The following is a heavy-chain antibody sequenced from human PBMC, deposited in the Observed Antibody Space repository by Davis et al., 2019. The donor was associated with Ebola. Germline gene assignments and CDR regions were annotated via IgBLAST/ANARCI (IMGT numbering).Heavy chain of an antibody. CDR1: GDSISSSHYY. V-gene: IGHV4-39*07. CDR3: ARPNEGGLRYYYGMDA. D-gene: IGHD1-1*01. Sequence: SETLSLTCTVSGDSISSSHYYWGWIRQPPGKGLEWIGSIYYSGSTYYNPSLKSRVTISVDTSKNQFSLKLSSVTAADTAVYYCARPNEGGLRYYYGMDAWGQGTTVTVSS. J-gene: IGHJ6*02. CDR2: IYYSGST.